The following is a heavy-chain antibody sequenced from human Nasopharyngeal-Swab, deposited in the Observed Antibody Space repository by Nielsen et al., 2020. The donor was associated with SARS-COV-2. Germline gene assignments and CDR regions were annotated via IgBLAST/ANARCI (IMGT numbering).Heavy chain of an antibody. V-gene: IGHV3-23*01. CDR3: AKPHLRYYDWLLFDY. CDR1: AFTFSHYA. D-gene: IGHD3-9*01. J-gene: IGHJ4*02. Sequence: GESLKISCAGSAFTFSHYAMSWVRQAPGKGLEWVSAISGSGDNTYYADSVKGRFTISRDNPKNTPYLQMNSLRAEDTAVYYCAKPHLRYYDWLLFDYWGQGTLVTVSS. CDR2: ISGSGDNT.